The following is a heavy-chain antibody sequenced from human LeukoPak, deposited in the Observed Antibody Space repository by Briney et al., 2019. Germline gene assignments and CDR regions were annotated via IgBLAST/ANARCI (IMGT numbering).Heavy chain of an antibody. Sequence: ASVKVSCKASGYTFTGYYMHWVRQAPGQGLEWMGRINPNSGGTNYAQKFQGRVTMTRNTSISTAYMELSSLRSEDTAVYYCARAAMVRGRYPIGNWGQGTLVTVSS. CDR2: INPNSGGT. D-gene: IGHD3-10*01. V-gene: IGHV1-2*06. CDR1: GYTFTGYY. J-gene: IGHJ4*02. CDR3: ARAAMVRGRYPIGN.